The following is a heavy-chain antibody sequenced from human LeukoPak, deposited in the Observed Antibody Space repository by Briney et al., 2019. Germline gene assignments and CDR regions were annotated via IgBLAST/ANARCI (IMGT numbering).Heavy chain of an antibody. CDR1: GGSISSGSYY. Sequence: SETLSLTCTVSGGSISSGSYYWRWIRQPAGKGLEWIGRIYTSGSTNYNPSLKSRVTISVDTSKNQFSLKLSSVTAADTAVYYCARWEVITFGGVIDDAFDIWGQGTMVTVSS. CDR2: IYTSGST. CDR3: ARWEVITFGGVIDDAFDI. V-gene: IGHV4-61*02. J-gene: IGHJ3*02. D-gene: IGHD3-16*01.